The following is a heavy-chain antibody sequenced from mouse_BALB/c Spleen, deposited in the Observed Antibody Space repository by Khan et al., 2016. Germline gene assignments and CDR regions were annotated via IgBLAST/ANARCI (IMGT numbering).Heavy chain of an antibody. CDR1: GYTLTNYG. Sequence: QIQLVQSGPELKKPGETVKISCKASGYTLTNYGMNWVKQAPGKGLKWMGWINTYNGEPTYADDFKGRFDFSLETSASTAYLQINNLKNEDTATYFCAMKPPLLPVYYAMDYWGQGTSVSVSS. V-gene: IGHV9-3-1*01. CDR2: INTYNGEP. CDR3: AMKPPLLPVYYAMDY. D-gene: IGHD2-10*01. J-gene: IGHJ4*01.